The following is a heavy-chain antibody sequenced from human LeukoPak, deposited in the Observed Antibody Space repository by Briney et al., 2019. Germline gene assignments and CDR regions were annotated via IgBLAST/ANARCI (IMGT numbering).Heavy chain of an antibody. CDR3: ARYVVFGSGKYYFDY. Sequence: SETLSLTCTVSGGSISSSNYYWSWIRQPPGKELEWIASINYGGTTYYNPSLKSRVTISVNTSKNQFSLRLSSVTAADTAVYFCARYVVFGSGKYYFDYWGQGSLVTVSS. CDR2: INYGGTT. V-gene: IGHV4-39*01. CDR1: GGSISSSNYY. D-gene: IGHD3-10*01. J-gene: IGHJ4*02.